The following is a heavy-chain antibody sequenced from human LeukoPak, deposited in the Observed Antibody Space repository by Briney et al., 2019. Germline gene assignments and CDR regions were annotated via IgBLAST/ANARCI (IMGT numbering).Heavy chain of an antibody. Sequence: GASVKVSCKASGYTFTSYGISWVRQAPGQGLEWVGWISAYNGNTNYAQKLQGRVTMTTDTSTSTAYMELRSLRSDDTAVHYCARDGVLWYYYDSSGYYTKYYFDYWGQGTLVTVSS. V-gene: IGHV1-18*01. J-gene: IGHJ4*02. CDR3: ARDGVLWYYYDSSGYYTKYYFDY. CDR1: GYTFTSYG. CDR2: ISAYNGNT. D-gene: IGHD3-22*01.